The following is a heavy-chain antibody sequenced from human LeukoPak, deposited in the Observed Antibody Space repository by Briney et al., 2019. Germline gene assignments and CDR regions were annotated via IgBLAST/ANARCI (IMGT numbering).Heavy chain of an antibody. D-gene: IGHD2-8*02. CDR1: GGTFSSYA. J-gene: IGHJ4*02. CDR2: IIPILGIA. CDR3: ASPADCTGGVCCETTHFDY. Sequence: ASVKVSCKASGGTFSSYAISWVRQAPGQGLEWMGRIIPILGIANYAQKFQGRVTITADKSTSTAYMELSSLRSEDTAVYYCASPADCTGGVCCETTHFDYWGQGTLVTVSA. V-gene: IGHV1-69*04.